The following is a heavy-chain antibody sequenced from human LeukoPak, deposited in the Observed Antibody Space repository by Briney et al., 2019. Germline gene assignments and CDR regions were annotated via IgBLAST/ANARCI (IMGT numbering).Heavy chain of an antibody. CDR1: VESFSGYY. D-gene: IGHD3-22*01. J-gene: IGHJ4*02. CDR3: ARGPPLIVVVQPRSYFDY. V-gene: IGHV4-34*01. CDR2: INHSGST. Sequence: SETLSLTCAVYVESFSGYYWTWIRQPPGKGLEWIGEINHSGSTNYNPSLKSRVTISVDTSMNQVSLKLSSVIAADTAVYYCARGPPLIVVVQPRSYFDYWGQGTLVTVSS.